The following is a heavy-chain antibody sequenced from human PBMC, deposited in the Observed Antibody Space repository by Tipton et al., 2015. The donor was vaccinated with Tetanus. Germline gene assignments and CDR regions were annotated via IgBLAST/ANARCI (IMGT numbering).Heavy chain of an antibody. V-gene: IGHV3-15*07. CDR3: TTSGIVGSGSRVDY. J-gene: IGHJ4*02. D-gene: IGHD1-26*01. Sequence: SLRLSCAASGLIFSNAWLNWVRQAPGKGLEWVGRIKSKTDGGTTDYAARVKDRFSISRDDSKNTLFLLMNSLKTEDTAVYYCTTSGIVGSGSRVDYWGRGALVTVTS. CDR2: IKSKTDGGTT. CDR1: GLIFSNAW.